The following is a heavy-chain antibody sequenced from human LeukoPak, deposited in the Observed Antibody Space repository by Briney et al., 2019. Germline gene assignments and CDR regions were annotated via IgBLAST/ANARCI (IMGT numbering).Heavy chain of an antibody. V-gene: IGHV3-23*01. Sequence: GGSLRLSCAASGFTFSSYAMHWVRQAPGKGLEWVSAISGSGGSTYYADSVKGRFTISRDNSENTLYLQMNSLRAEDTAVYYCAKRKYFDRGEFDPWGQGTLVTVSS. J-gene: IGHJ5*02. CDR2: ISGSGGST. CDR3: AKRKYFDRGEFDP. D-gene: IGHD3-9*01. CDR1: GFTFSSYA.